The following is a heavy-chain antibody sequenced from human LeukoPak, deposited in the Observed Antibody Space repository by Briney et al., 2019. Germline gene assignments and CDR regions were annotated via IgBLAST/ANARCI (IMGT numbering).Heavy chain of an antibody. D-gene: IGHD2-21*02. Sequence: PSETLSLTCTVPGGSISISSYYWGWIRQPPGKGLEWIGSIYYTGRTYYNPSLKSRVSISVDTSKNQFSLKVSSVTAADTAVYYCARGGYCGGDCYFYYWGQGTLVTVSS. CDR3: ARGGYCGGDCYFYY. CDR1: GGSISISSYY. V-gene: IGHV4-39*07. CDR2: IYYTGRT. J-gene: IGHJ4*02.